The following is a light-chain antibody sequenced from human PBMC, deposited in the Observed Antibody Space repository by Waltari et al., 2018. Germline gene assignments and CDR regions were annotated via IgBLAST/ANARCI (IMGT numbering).Light chain of an antibody. CDR3: CSYAGTWV. CDR2: DVT. J-gene: IGLJ3*02. V-gene: IGLV2-11*01. CDR1: GSDVGDSHY. Sequence: QSALPQPRPVSGSPGQSVTISCTGTGSDVGDSHYVSWYQQHPGEAPKLVIYDVTKRPSGVPARFSGSKSGNSASLTVSGLQSEDEADYYCCSYAGTWVFGGGTKLTVL.